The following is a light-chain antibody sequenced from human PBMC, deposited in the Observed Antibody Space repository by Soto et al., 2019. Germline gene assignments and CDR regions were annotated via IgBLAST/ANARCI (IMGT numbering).Light chain of an antibody. CDR2: DAS. J-gene: IGKJ4*01. CDR3: QQYNNWPRAT. Sequence: IQMTRSPSTLSAFVGHRVTLTSGATQNIGRSLAWYQQKPGETPKVLVYDASSLKSGGPSRFSGSGGGAESTLTISSLQSEDFAVYYCQQYNNWPRATFGGGTKVDIK. CDR1: QNIGRS. V-gene: IGKV1-5*01.